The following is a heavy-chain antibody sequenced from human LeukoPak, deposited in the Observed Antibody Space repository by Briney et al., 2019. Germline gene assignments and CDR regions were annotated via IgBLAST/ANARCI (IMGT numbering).Heavy chain of an antibody. D-gene: IGHD6-19*01. Sequence: PGGSLRLSCAASGFTFSSCEMNWVRQAPGKGLEWVSYISSSGSTIYYADSVKGRFIISRDNAKNSLYLQMNSLRAEDTAVYYCAAFIAVAGTYYFDYWGQGTLVTVSS. CDR2: ISSSGSTI. CDR3: AAFIAVAGTYYFDY. J-gene: IGHJ4*02. V-gene: IGHV3-48*03. CDR1: GFTFSSCE.